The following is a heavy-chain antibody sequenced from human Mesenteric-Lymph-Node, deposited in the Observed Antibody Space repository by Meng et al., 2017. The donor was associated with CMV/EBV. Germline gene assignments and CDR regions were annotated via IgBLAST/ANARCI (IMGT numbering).Heavy chain of an antibody. J-gene: IGHJ5*02. CDR2: LQYTGGT. Sequence: QWPARESGPRQVSPRETPSLTGTVSGVSCGGFYFWVWIRQPPGGGLGLIASLQYTGGTYYSPSLKSRVPVSVDTSMTQFSLRLTSVPAADTAVYYCATPFPSWQSPRLDPFGAWGQGTLVTVFS. CDR1: GVSCGGFYF. V-gene: IGHV4-39*01. CDR3: ATPFPSWQSPRLDPFGA. D-gene: IGHD6-19*01.